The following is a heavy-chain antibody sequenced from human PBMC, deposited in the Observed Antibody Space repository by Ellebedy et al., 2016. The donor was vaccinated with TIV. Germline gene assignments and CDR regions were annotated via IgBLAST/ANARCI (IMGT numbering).Heavy chain of an antibody. D-gene: IGHD3-9*01. Sequence: GESLKISXAASGFTFSSYAMHWVRQAPGKGLEWVAVISYDGSNKYYADSVKGRFTISRDNSKNTLYLQMNSLRAEDTAVYYCARDLQNYDIWAFDIWGQGTMVTVSS. J-gene: IGHJ3*02. CDR1: GFTFSSYA. CDR2: ISYDGSNK. V-gene: IGHV3-30-3*01. CDR3: ARDLQNYDIWAFDI.